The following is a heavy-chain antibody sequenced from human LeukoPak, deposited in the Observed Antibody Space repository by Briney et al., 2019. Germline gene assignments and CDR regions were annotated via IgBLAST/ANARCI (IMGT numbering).Heavy chain of an antibody. CDR3: ARDRQWLVFDY. CDR1: GFTFSSYS. V-gene: IGHV3-21*01. Sequence: GGSLRLSCAASGFTFSSYSMNSVRQAPGKGLEWVSSISSSSSYIYYADSVKGRFTISRDNAKNSLYLQMNSRRAEDTAVYYCARDRQWLVFDYWGQGALVTVSS. D-gene: IGHD6-19*01. J-gene: IGHJ4*02. CDR2: ISSSSSYI.